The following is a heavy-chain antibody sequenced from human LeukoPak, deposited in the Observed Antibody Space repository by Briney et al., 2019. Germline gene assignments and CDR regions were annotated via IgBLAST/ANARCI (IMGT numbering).Heavy chain of an antibody. V-gene: IGHV1-2*02. CDR3: ASGSLLEQLVL. Sequence: ASVKVSCKATGYTFTDYYMHWVRQAPGQGLEWMGWINPNSGDTKYVEKFQGRVTLTRDTSSSTAYMELSRLRSDDTAVYYCASGSLLEQLVLWGQGTLVTVSS. D-gene: IGHD6-6*01. J-gene: IGHJ4*02. CDR2: INPNSGDT. CDR1: GYTFTDYY.